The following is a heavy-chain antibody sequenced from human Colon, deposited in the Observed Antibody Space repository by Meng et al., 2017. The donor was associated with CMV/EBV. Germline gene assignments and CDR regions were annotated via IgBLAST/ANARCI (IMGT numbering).Heavy chain of an antibody. CDR2: INPKSGYT. D-gene: IGHD3-10*01. CDR3: ARDVDTNYGELSQKLYAMHV. J-gene: IGHJ6*02. Sequence: ASVKVSCKASGYIFTDYHLYWVRQVPGQGLEWMGWINPKSGYTSYAQSFQGRFTMTRDTSVSTVYMELSSLKSDDAAVYYCARDVDTNYGELSQKLYAMHVWGQGTTVTVSS. CDR1: GYIFTDYH. V-gene: IGHV1-2*02.